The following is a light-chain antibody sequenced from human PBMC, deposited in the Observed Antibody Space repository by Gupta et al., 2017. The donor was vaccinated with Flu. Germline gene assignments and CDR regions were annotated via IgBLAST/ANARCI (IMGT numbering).Light chain of an antibody. J-gene: IGLJ3*02. CDR1: SRHSNYI. CDR3: ETWDSNTRV. Sequence: LSSAMRSRHSNYISAWQQQQPGKAPRYRMKLESSGNYHKGSGGPDRFSGSTSGADRNPTISNLQSEDEAYYHCETWDSNTRVFGGGTKLTVL. CDR2: LESSGNY. V-gene: IGLV4-60*03.